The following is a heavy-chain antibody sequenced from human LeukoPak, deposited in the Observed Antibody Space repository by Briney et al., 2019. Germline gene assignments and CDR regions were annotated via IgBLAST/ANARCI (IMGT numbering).Heavy chain of an antibody. CDR1: GGSISSYY. CDR3: VRGPYYYGSGSYYYYFDY. J-gene: IGHJ4*02. D-gene: IGHD3-10*01. Sequence: PSETLSLTCTVSGGSISSYYWSWIRQPPGKGLEWIGYIYYSGSTNYDPSLKSRVTISVDTSKNQFSLKLSSVTAADTAVYYCVRGPYYYGSGSYYYYFDYWGQGTLVTVSS. CDR2: IYYSGST. V-gene: IGHV4-59*01.